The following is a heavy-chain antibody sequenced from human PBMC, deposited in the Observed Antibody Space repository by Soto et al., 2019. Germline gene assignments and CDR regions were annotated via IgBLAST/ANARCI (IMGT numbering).Heavy chain of an antibody. CDR1: GYTLTELS. J-gene: IGHJ3*02. CDR3: ASETYYYGSGSLHAFDI. V-gene: IGHV1-24*01. CDR2: FDPEDGET. D-gene: IGHD3-10*01. Sequence: APVKVSCKVSGYTLTELSMHWVRQAPGKGLEWMGGFDPEDGETIYAQKFQGRVTMTEDTSTDTAYMELSSLRSEDTAVYYCASETYYYGSGSLHAFDIWGQGTMVTVSS.